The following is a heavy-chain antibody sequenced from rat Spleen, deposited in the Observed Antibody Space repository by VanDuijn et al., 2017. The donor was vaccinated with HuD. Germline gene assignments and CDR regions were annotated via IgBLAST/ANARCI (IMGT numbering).Heavy chain of an antibody. Sequence: QVQLKESGPGLVKPSETLSLTCTVSGFSLASSHVSWVRQPPGKGLEWMGVMWEDGNTVYNSALKSRLSISRDTSKNQLFLKMSSLKTEDTATYYCARDGSFDYWGQGVMVTVSS. CDR3: ARDGSFDY. V-gene: IGHV2-32*01. J-gene: IGHJ2*01. CDR1: GFSLASSH. CDR2: MWEDGNT.